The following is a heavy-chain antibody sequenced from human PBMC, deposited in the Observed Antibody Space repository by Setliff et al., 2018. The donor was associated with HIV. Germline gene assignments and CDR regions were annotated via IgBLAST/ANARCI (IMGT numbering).Heavy chain of an antibody. V-gene: IGHV3-23*01. J-gene: IGHJ2*01. Sequence: GGSLRLSCAASGFTFSSYASGWVRQAPGKGLEWVSAISGSGGSTYYADSVKGRFTISSDNSKNTLYLQMNSLRAEDTAVYYCAKSSFRFFEDLSDWYFDLWGRGTLVTVSS. CDR1: GFTFSSYA. CDR2: ISGSGGST. CDR3: AKSSFRFFEDLSDWYFDL. D-gene: IGHD3-16*02.